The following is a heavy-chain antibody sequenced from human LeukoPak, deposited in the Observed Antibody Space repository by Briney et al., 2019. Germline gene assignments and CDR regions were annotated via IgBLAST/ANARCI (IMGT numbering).Heavy chain of an antibody. J-gene: IGHJ4*02. CDR1: GGSFSGYY. D-gene: IGHD6-19*01. CDR3: ARGAVAAYYFDY. V-gene: IGHV4-34*01. Sequence: PSETLSLTCAVYGGSFSGYYWSWIRQPPGKGLEWIGEINHSGSTNYNPSLKSRVTISVDTSKNQFSLKLSSVAAADTAVYYCARGAVAAYYFDYWGQGTLVTASS. CDR2: INHSGST.